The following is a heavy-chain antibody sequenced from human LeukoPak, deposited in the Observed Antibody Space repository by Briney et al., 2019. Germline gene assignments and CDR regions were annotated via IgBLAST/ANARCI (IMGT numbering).Heavy chain of an antibody. V-gene: IGHV1-18*01. J-gene: IGHJ4*02. Sequence: ASVKVSCKASGYTFTGYGISWVRQAPGQGLEWMGWISAYNGNTNYAQKLQGRVTMTTDTSTSTAYMELRSLRSDDTAVYYCARDGRLRVSTGSFYYWGQGTLVTVSS. CDR3: ARDGRLRVSTGSFYY. D-gene: IGHD3-10*01. CDR1: GYTFTGYG. CDR2: ISAYNGNT.